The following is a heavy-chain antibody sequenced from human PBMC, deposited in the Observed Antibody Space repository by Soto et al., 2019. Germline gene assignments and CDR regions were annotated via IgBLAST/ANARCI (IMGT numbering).Heavy chain of an antibody. D-gene: IGHD6-13*01. CDR2: IYYSGSS. CDR3: ARHSSSWPIFDY. CDR1: GGSIGNSY. J-gene: IGHJ4*02. Sequence: PSETLSLTCTVSGGSIGNSYWSWIRQSPGKGLEWIGYIYYSGSSNYNPSLKSRVSLSVDTSKNQFSLKLSSVTAADTAVYYCARHSSSWPIFDYWGQGTLVTVSS. V-gene: IGHV4-59*08.